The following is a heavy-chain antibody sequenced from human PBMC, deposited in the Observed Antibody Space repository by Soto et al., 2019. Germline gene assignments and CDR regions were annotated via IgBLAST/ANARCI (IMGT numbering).Heavy chain of an antibody. D-gene: IGHD2-15*01. V-gene: IGHV3-30*18. CDR2: ISYDGSNK. CDR1: GFTFSSYG. CDR3: AKDLPIGYFDS. Sequence: GGSLRLSCAASGFTFSSYGMHWVRQAPGKGLEWVAVISYDGSNKYYADSVKGRFTISRDNSKNTLYLQMNSLRAEDTAVYYCAKDLPIGYFDSWGQGTLVTVSS. J-gene: IGHJ4*02.